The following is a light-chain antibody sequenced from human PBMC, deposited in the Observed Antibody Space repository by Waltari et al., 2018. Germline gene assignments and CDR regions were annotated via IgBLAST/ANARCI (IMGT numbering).Light chain of an antibody. J-gene: IGKJ2*01. CDR1: QTVVNSDDGYTY. CDR2: LLG. V-gene: IGKV2-40*01. CDR3: MQRLEFPYT. Sequence: DIVMTQTPLFLPVPAREPASISCWSSQTVVNSDDGYTYLDWFVQKPGQSPQLVMYLLGYRASRVRDRFSGAGSGRNFSLQISRVEADDGGVYYCMQRLEFPYTFGRGTRL.